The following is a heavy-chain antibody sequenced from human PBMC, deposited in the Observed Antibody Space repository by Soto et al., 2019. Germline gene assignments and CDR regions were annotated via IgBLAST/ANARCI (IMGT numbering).Heavy chain of an antibody. J-gene: IGHJ6*02. Sequence: ASVKVSCKASGYTFTSYYMHWVRQAPGQGLEWMGIINPSGGSTSYAQKCQGRVTMTRDTSTSTVYMELSSLRSEDTAVYYCARGYCSGGSCQYYYGMDVWGQGTTVTVSS. CDR1: GYTFTSYY. D-gene: IGHD2-15*01. CDR2: INPSGGST. V-gene: IGHV1-46*01. CDR3: ARGYCSGGSCQYYYGMDV.